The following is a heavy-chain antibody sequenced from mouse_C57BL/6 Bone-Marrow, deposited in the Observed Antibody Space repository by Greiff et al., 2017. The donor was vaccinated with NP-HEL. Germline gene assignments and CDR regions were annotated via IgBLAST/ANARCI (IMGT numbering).Heavy chain of an antibody. D-gene: IGHD2-2*01. CDR1: GFTFSDYG. V-gene: IGHV5-17*01. J-gene: IGHJ4*01. CDR2: ISSGSSTI. Sequence: EVMLVESGGGLVKPGGSLKLSCAASGFTFSDYGMHWVRQAPEKGLEWVAYISSGSSTIYYADTVKGRFTISRDNAKNTLFLQMTSLRSEDTAMYYCARPRLRRSYYAMDYWGQGTSVTVSS. CDR3: ARPRLRRSYYAMDY.